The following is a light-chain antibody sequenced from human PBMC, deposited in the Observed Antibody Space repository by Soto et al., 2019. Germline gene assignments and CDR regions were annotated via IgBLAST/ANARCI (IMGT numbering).Light chain of an antibody. CDR1: QGISSY. V-gene: IGKV1-9*01. CDR3: QQHNSYPRT. CDR2: AAS. Sequence: DIQLTQSPSFLSTSVGDRVTITCRASQGISSYLAWYQQKPGKAPKLLIYAASTLQSGVPSRFSGSRSGTEFALTLNSLQPEDFATYYCQQHNSYPRTFGGGTKVDIK. J-gene: IGKJ4*01.